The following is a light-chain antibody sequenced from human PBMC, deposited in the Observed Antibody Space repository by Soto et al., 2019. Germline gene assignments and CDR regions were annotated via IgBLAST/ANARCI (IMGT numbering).Light chain of an antibody. CDR1: QSVSSSY. V-gene: IGKV3-20*01. CDR3: QQYGSSRWT. Sequence: EIVLTQSPGTLPLSPGERATLSCRASQSVSSSYLAWYQQNRGQAPRLLIYGASSRPPGIPDRFGGSGSGTDFTLTISRLEPEDFAVYYCQQYGSSRWTFGQGTKV. J-gene: IGKJ1*01. CDR2: GAS.